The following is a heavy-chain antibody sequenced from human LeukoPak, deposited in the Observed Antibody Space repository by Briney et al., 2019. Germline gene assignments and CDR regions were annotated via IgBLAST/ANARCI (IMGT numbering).Heavy chain of an antibody. Sequence: ASVKVSCKASGYTFTDSYMHWVRQAPGQGLEWMGWINPKTGGTNYAQRFQGRVTMTRDTSIRTAYMELNSLRSDDTAVYDCARDGRLTIFVRGIITEGSPPKNWGQGTLVTVSS. V-gene: IGHV1-2*02. CDR2: INPKTGGT. CDR3: ARDGRLTIFVRGIITEGSPPKN. D-gene: IGHD3-10*01. CDR1: GYTFTDSY. J-gene: IGHJ4*02.